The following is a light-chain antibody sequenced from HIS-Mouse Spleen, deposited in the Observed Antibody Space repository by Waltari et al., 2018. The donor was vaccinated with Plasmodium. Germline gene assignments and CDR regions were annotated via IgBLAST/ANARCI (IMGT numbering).Light chain of an antibody. CDR3: YSTDSSGNHRV. CDR1: ALPTKY. V-gene: IGLV3-10*01. Sequence: SYELTQPPSVSVSPGPTASITCSGDALPTKYAYWYQQKSGQAPVLVIYEDSKRPSGIPERFSGSSSGTMATLTISGAQVEDEADYYCYSTDSSGNHRVFGGGTKLTVL. CDR2: EDS. J-gene: IGLJ3*02.